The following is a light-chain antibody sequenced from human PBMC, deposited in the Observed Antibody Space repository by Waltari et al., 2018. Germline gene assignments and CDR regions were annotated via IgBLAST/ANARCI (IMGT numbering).Light chain of an antibody. Sequence: QSALTQPASVAGSPGQSITVSCTGTSGDIGNYNFVPWYQHHPGKAPQLMIYEVSTRPSGVSNRFSGSKSGNTASLTIAGLQAEDEADYYCSSYTSSSTWVFGGGTKLTVL. J-gene: IGLJ3*02. CDR3: SSYTSSSTWV. V-gene: IGLV2-14*01. CDR2: EVS. CDR1: SGDIGNYNF.